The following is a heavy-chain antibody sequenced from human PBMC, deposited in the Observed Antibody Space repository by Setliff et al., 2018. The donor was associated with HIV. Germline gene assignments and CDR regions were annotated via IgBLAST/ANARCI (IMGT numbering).Heavy chain of an antibody. CDR1: GGSIKSSSYY. CDR2: IYYSGTT. D-gene: IGHD6-13*01. V-gene: IGHV4-39*07. Sequence: PSETLSLTCTVSGGSIKSSSYYWGWIRQPPGKGLEWIGSIYYSGTTYYNPSLKSRVTMSVDTSTSRLSLKVHSVTAADTALYYCARGSHGTSWTDYWGQGTLVTVSS. CDR3: ARGSHGTSWTDY. J-gene: IGHJ4*02.